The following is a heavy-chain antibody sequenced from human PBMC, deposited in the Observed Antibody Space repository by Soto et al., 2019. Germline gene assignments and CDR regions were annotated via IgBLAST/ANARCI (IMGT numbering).Heavy chain of an antibody. CDR2: ISAYNGNT. CDR1: GYTFTNYN. J-gene: IGHJ2*01. Sequence: QVQLVQSGAEVKKPGASVQVSCKASGYTFTNYNINWVRQAPGQGLEWMGWISAYNGNTNYTQILQGRVTMTTDTSTSTAYMELRSLTSDDTAVYYCARYSGWYHHSWYFDLWGRGTLVTVSS. CDR3: ARYSGWYHHSWYFDL. V-gene: IGHV1-18*01. D-gene: IGHD6-19*01.